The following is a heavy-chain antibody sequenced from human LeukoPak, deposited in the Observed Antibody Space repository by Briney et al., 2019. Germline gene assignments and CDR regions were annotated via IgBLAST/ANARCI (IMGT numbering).Heavy chain of an antibody. Sequence: GGSLRLSCTAPGFTFTGNAISGVRQAPGRGRGWASAISGTSGRTEYADSVKGRFTISRDNSKNTLYLQMNSLRAEDTAIYYCAKGDPGILYYYMDVWGNGTTVTVSS. J-gene: IGHJ6*03. CDR2: ISGTSGRT. CDR3: AKGDPGILYYYMDV. D-gene: IGHD2-21*01. V-gene: IGHV3-23*01. CDR1: GFTFTGNA.